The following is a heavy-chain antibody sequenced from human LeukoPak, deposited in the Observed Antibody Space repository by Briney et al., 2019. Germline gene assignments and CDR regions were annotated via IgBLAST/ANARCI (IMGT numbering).Heavy chain of an antibody. CDR2: INWNGGST. CDR3: ARGSSGSYFYFDY. V-gene: IGHV3-20*04. CDR1: GFTFDDYG. D-gene: IGHD1-26*01. J-gene: IGHJ4*02. Sequence: GGSLRLSCAASGFTFDDYGMSWVRHAPGKGLEWVSGINWNGGSTGYADSVKGRFTISRDNAKNSLYLQMNSLRVEDTALYYCARGSSGSYFYFDYWGQGNVVTVSS.